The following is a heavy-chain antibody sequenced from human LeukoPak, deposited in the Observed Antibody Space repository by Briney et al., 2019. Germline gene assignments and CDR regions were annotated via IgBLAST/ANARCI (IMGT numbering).Heavy chain of an antibody. CDR3: ATLTGGDLSFDY. D-gene: IGHD7-27*01. J-gene: IGHJ4*01. V-gene: IGHV4-59*12. CDR2: IYYSGNT. Sequence: SETLSLTCTVSGGSISNYYWSWIRQPPGKGLEWIGYIYYSGNTNYSPSLKSRVTISVDTSKGQFSLKLSSVTAADTAVYYCATLTGGDLSFDYWGHGTLVTVSS. CDR1: GGSISNYY.